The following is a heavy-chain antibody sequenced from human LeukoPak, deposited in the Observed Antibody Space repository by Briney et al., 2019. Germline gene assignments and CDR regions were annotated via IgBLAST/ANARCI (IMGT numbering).Heavy chain of an antibody. CDR1: GFTFSSYS. CDR3: ASIQTYSGSQEVSDY. D-gene: IGHD1-26*01. Sequence: GGSLRLSCAASGFTFSSYSMNWVRQAPGKGLEWVSSISSSSGYIYYADSVKGRFTISRDNAKNSLYLQMNSLRAEDTAVYYCASIQTYSGSQEVSDYWGQGTLVTVSS. V-gene: IGHV3-21*04. J-gene: IGHJ4*02. CDR2: ISSSSGYI.